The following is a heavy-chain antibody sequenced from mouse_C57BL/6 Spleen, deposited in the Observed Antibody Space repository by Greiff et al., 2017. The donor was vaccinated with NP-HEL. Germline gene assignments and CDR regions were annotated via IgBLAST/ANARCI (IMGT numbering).Heavy chain of an antibody. J-gene: IGHJ1*03. D-gene: IGHD4-1*01. CDR1: GYTFTDYY. V-gene: IGHV1-26*01. CDR2: INPNNGGT. CDR3: ARWGTGWYFDV. Sequence: VQLQQSGPELVKPGASVKISCKASGYTFTDYYMNWVKQSHGKSLEWIGDINPNNGGTSYNQKFKGKATLTVDKSSSTAYMELRSLTSEDSAVYYCARWGTGWYFDVWGTGTTVTVSS.